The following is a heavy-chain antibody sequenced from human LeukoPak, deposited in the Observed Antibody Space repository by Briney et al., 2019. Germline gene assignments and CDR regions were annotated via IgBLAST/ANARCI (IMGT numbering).Heavy chain of an antibody. CDR3: ARAEGSSGTFDY. D-gene: IGHD3-22*01. V-gene: IGHV1-69*04. CDR2: IIPVFGIA. CDR1: GGTFSSYA. J-gene: IGHJ4*02. Sequence: SVKVSCKASGGTFSSYAISWVRQAPGQGLEWMGRIIPVFGIANYAQKFQGRVTITADKSTSTAYMELSSLRFEDTAVYYCARAEGSSGTFDYWGQGTLVTVSS.